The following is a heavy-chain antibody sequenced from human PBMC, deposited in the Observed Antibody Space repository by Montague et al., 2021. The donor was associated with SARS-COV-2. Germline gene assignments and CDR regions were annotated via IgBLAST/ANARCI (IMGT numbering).Heavy chain of an antibody. CDR1: GGSFRGDY. V-gene: IGHV4-34*01. CDR3: ARHKNYYDRRSDPYFLGGFDS. D-gene: IGHD3-22*01. Sequence: ETLSLTCAVYGGSFRGDYWSWIRQPPGKGLEWTGEISHSGSSSYNPSLKSRLTISVDTSKKQFSLKLTSLTAADTAVYYCARHKNYYDRRSDPYFLGGFDSWGQGTLVTVSS. J-gene: IGHJ4*02. CDR2: ISHSGSS.